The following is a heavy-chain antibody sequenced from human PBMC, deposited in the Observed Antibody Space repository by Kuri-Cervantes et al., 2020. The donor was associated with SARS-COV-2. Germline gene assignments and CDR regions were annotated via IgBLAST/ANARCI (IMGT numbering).Heavy chain of an antibody. V-gene: IGHV2-5*02. CDR2: IYWDDDK. Sequence: FSGLSPMSRGVGVGWIRPHPGKALELLTLIYWDDDKRYSQSLKSRLTITKDTSKNQVFLTMTNMDPVDTATYYCAHRVSLYGVYDYWGQGTLVTVSS. D-gene: IGHD4-17*01. CDR3: AHRVSLYGVYDY. J-gene: IGHJ4*02. CDR1: GLSPMSRGVG.